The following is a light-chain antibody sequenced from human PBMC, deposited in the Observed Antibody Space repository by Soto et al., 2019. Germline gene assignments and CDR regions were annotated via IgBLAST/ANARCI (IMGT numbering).Light chain of an antibody. CDR3: QQYNKWPPWT. CDR1: QSVSSS. Sequence: EIVMTQSPATRSVSPGERATLSCRASQSVSSSLAWYQQKPGQAPRLLIYGASTRATGITARLSGSGSGTELALTISSLESEDFAVYYCQQYNKWPPWTFGQGTKLEIK. CDR2: GAS. J-gene: IGKJ2*01. V-gene: IGKV3-15*01.